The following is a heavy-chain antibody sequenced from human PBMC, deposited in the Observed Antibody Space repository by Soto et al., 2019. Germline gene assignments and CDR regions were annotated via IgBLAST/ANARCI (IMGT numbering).Heavy chain of an antibody. D-gene: IGHD3-10*01. Sequence: GGSLRLSCAASGFTFSSYAMHWVRQAPGKGLEWVAVISYDGSNKYYADSVKGRFTISRDNSKNTLYLQMNSLRAEDTAVYYCARDIRIKWVFDYWGQGTLVTVSS. V-gene: IGHV3-30-3*01. J-gene: IGHJ4*02. CDR2: ISYDGSNK. CDR3: ARDIRIKWVFDY. CDR1: GFTFSSYA.